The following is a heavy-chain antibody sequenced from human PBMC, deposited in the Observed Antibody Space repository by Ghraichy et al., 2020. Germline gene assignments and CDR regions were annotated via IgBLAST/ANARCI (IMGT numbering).Heavy chain of an antibody. CDR2: IYSGGST. J-gene: IGHJ3*02. CDR1: GFTVSSNY. D-gene: IGHD3-10*01. CDR3: ALSGATDGAFDI. V-gene: IGHV3-53*01. Sequence: LSLTCAASGFTVSSNYMTWVRQAPGKGLEWVSIIYSGGSTYYADSVKGRFTISRDNSKNTLYLQMNSLRADDTAVYYCALSGATDGAFDIWGQGTMVTVSS.